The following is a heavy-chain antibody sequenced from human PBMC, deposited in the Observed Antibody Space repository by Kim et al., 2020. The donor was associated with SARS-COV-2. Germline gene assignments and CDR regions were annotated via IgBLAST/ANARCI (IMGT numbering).Heavy chain of an antibody. V-gene: IGHV3-74*01. Sequence: GGSLRLSCAASGFTVTNYWMHWVRQAPGKGLVWVARIKSDGTGISYADSVKGRFTISRDNANNTLYLQMNNLRAEDTAVYYCASDTVLYGLDVWGQGTTVTVSS. D-gene: IGHD4-4*01. CDR1: GFTVTNYW. CDR2: IKSDGTGI. CDR3: ASDTVLYGLDV. J-gene: IGHJ6*02.